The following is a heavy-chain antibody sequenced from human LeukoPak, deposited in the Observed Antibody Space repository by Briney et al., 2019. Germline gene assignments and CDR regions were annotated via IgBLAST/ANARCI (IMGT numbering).Heavy chain of an antibody. D-gene: IGHD3-22*01. J-gene: IGHJ4*02. V-gene: IGHV1-69*13. CDR2: IIPIFGTA. CDR3: ARDGAYYDSSGPSAD. Sequence: GASVKVSCKASGYTFTSYYMHWVRQAPGQGLEWMGGIIPIFGTANYAQKFQGRVTITADESTSTAYMEPSSLRSEDTAVYYCARDGAYYDSSGPSADWGQGTLVTVSS. CDR1: GYTFTSYY.